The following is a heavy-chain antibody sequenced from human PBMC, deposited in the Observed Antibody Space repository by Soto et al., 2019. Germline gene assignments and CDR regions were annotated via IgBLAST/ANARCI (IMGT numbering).Heavy chain of an antibody. CDR2: IYYSGST. V-gene: IGHV4-39*01. D-gene: IGHD3-22*01. CDR3: ARHPPYYYDSSGYYLDY. Sequence: SETLSLTCTVSGGSISSSSYYWGWIRQPPGKGLEWIGSIYYSGSTYYNPSLKSRVTISVDTSKNQSSLKLSSVTAADTAVYYCARHPPYYYDSSGYYLDYWGQGTLVTVSS. CDR1: GGSISSSSYY. J-gene: IGHJ4*02.